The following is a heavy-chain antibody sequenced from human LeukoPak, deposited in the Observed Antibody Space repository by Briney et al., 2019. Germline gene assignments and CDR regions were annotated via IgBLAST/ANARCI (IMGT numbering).Heavy chain of an antibody. CDR1: GFTFSNYA. Sequence: PGGSLRLSCAASGFTFSNYAMSWVRQAPGKGLEWVSAISGSGGSTYYADSVKGRFTISRDNSKNTLYLQMNSLRAEDTALYYCAKTSGYSGSYVAFDIWGQGKMVTVSS. CDR3: AKTSGYSGSYVAFDI. CDR2: ISGSGGST. V-gene: IGHV3-23*01. D-gene: IGHD1-26*01. J-gene: IGHJ3*02.